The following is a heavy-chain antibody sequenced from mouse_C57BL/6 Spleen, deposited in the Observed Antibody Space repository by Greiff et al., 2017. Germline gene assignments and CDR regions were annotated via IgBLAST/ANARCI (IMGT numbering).Heavy chain of an antibody. CDR1: GFTFSDYY. CDR3: ARDGYYYGSSYEGAMDY. D-gene: IGHD1-1*01. J-gene: IGHJ4*01. Sequence: EVKLVESEGGLVQPGSSMKLSCTASGFTFSDYYMAWVRQVPEKGLEWVANINYDGSSTYYLDSLKSRFIISRDNAKNILYLQMSSLKSEDTATYYCARDGYYYGSSYEGAMDYWGPGTSVTVSS. CDR2: INYDGSST. V-gene: IGHV5-16*01.